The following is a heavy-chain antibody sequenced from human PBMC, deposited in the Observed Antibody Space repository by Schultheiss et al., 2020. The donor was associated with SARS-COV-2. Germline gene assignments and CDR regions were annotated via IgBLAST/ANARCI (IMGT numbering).Heavy chain of an antibody. CDR2: ISYDGSNK. V-gene: IGHV3-30*04. Sequence: GGSLRLSCAASGFTFSSYAMHWVRQAPGKGLEWVAVISYDGSNKYYADSVKGRFTISRDNAKNSLYLQMNSLRAEDTAVYYCARGGVAVADYWGQGTTVTVSS. J-gene: IGHJ4*03. D-gene: IGHD6-19*01. CDR3: ARGGVAVADY. CDR1: GFTFSSYA.